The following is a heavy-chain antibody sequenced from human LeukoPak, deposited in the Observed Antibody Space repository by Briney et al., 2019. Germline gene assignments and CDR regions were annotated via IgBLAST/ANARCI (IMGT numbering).Heavy chain of an antibody. CDR1: GLTFSSYW. V-gene: IGHV3-74*01. Sequence: SGGSLSFSCAASGLTFSSYWMPWFGKVQGRGWFWVSRINSDGSSTSYADSVKGRFTISRDNAKNTLYLQMNSLRAEDTAVYYCAREDYGSGSYGYWGQGTLVTVSS. J-gene: IGHJ4*02. D-gene: IGHD3-10*01. CDR3: AREDYGSGSYGY. CDR2: INSDGSST.